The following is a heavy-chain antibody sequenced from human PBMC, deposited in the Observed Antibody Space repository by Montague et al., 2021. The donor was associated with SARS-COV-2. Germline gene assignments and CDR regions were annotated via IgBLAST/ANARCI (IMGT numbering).Heavy chain of an antibody. J-gene: IGHJ4*02. D-gene: IGHD6-19*01. CDR1: GGSISGY. CDR3: ARGGGASGWYGGDMDY. Sequence: SDTLSLTCTVSGGSISGYWSWFRQLPGGGWEGIGYVVYRGTTNYSHSLKSRVTLVVDTSKKQVSLSLRSVTAADTGVSYCARGGGASGWYGGDMDYWGRGTLVTVSS. V-gene: IGHV4-59*07. CDR2: VVYRGTT.